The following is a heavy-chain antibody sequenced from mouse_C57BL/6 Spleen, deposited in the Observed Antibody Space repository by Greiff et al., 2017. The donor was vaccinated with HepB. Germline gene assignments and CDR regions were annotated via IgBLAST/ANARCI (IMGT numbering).Heavy chain of an antibody. D-gene: IGHD6-1*01. Sequence: QVQLQQPGAELVKPGASVKLSCKASGYAFTSYWMQWVKQRPGQGLEWIGEIDPSDSYTNYNRKFKGKATLTVDTSSSTAYMQLSSLTSEDSAVYYCARESLMDYWGQGTSVTVSS. V-gene: IGHV1-50*01. J-gene: IGHJ4*01. CDR1: GYAFTSYW. CDR2: IDPSDSYT. CDR3: ARESLMDY.